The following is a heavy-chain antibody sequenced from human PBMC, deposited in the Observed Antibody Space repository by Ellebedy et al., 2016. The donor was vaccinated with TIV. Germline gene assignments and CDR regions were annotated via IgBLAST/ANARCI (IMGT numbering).Heavy chain of an antibody. Sequence: PGGSLRLSCAASGFTFSPYAMAWVRQAPGKGLEWVSAIVGSGSQKYADSVKGRFTTSSDNSKRTVELQMNGVRAEDTAIYFCAKDRTSGDGYWVFDNWGQGTLVSVSS. D-gene: IGHD5-18*01. CDR1: GFTFSPYA. CDR3: AKDRTSGDGYWVFDN. V-gene: IGHV3-23*01. J-gene: IGHJ4*02. CDR2: IVGSGS.